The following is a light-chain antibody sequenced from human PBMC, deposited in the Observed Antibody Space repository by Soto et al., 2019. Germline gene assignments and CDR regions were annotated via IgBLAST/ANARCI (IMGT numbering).Light chain of an antibody. CDR2: DVS. J-gene: IGLJ3*02. CDR3: SSYTSSSTRV. CDR1: SSDVGRYNY. V-gene: IGLV2-14*01. Sequence: QSALTQPASVSGSPGQSISISCTGTSSDVGRYNYVSWYQQHPGKAPKLMIYDVSNRPSGISDRFSGSKSGNTASLTISGLQAEDEADYYGSSYTSSSTRVFGGGTKVTVL.